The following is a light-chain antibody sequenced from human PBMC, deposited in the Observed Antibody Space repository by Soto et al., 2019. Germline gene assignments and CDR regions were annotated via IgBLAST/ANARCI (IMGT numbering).Light chain of an antibody. J-gene: IGKJ1*01. CDR3: QHYGGSLPWP. CDR2: GAS. V-gene: IGKV3-20*01. CDR1: QTINRDY. Sequence: EIVLTQSPGTLSLSPGERATLSCRASQTINRDYLAWYQQRPGQAPRLLIYGASSRVTGIPDRFSGSGSGTDFTLIISRLEPEDFAVYSCQHYGGSLPWPFGQGTKVEIK.